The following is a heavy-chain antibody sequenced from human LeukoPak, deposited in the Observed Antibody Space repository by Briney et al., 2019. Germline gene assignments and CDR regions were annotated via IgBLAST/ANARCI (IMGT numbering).Heavy chain of an antibody. CDR3: AGGGYYNNDY. CDR1: GGSFSGYY. D-gene: IGHD3-9*01. J-gene: IGHJ4*02. CDR2: INHSGST. V-gene: IGHV4-34*01. Sequence: SETLSLTCAVYGGSFSGYYWSWIRQPPGKGLEWIGEINHSGSTNYNPSLKSRVTISVDTSKNQFSLKLSSVTAADTAVYYCAGGGYYNNDYWGQGTLVTVSS.